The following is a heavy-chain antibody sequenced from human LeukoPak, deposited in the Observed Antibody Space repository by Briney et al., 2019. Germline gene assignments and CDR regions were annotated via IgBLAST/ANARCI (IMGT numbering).Heavy chain of an antibody. CDR3: AKLRGATINAWYFDY. V-gene: IGHV3-23*01. D-gene: IGHD5-12*01. J-gene: IGHJ4*02. Sequence: GGSLRLSCAASGFIFSSYAMSWVRQAPGKGLEWVSTIRGSGGSAYYADSVKGRFTISRDNSKNTLYLQMNSLRAEDTAVYYCAKLRGATINAWYFDYWGQGTLVTVSS. CDR1: GFIFSSYA. CDR2: IRGSGGSA.